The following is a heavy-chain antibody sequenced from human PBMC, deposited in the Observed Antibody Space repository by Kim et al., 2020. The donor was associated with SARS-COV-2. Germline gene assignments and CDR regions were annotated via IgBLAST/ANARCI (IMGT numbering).Heavy chain of an antibody. CDR2: INSDGIIT. D-gene: IGHD1-1*01. V-gene: IGHV3-74*01. Sequence: GGSLRLSCAASGFTFSSYYMHWVRQAPGKGLVWVSRINSDGIITNYADSVKGRFTISRDNAKNTVYLQMNSLRAEDTAVYHCASVRNGVYAFEIWGQGT. CDR3: ASVRNGVYAFEI. J-gene: IGHJ3*02. CDR1: GFTFSSYY.